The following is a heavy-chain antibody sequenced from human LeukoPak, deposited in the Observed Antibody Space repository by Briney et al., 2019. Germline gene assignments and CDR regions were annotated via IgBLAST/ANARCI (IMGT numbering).Heavy chain of an antibody. V-gene: IGHV3-30-3*01. D-gene: IGHD5-18*01. Sequence: PGRSLRLSCAVSGFTSSSYALHWVRQAPGKGLEWVAIVSYDGSNKDYADSVKGRFTISRDNSRTPLYLQMNSLRPEDTALYFCARGQGYSYGPDYFDYWGQGTLVTVSS. J-gene: IGHJ4*02. CDR3: ARGQGYSYGPDYFDY. CDR1: GFTSSSYA. CDR2: VSYDGSNK.